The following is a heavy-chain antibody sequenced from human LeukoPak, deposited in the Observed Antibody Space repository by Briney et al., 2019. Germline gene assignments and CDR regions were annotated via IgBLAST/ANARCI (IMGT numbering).Heavy chain of an antibody. V-gene: IGHV1-46*01. J-gene: IGHJ4*02. D-gene: IGHD3-9*01. CDR1: GYTFTSYY. Sequence: GAAVKVSCKSSGYTFTSYYMHWVRQAPGQGLEWMGIIDPSGGSTSYAQKFQGRVTMTRDTSTRTVYMELSSLRSEDTAVYYCARLQKHYDILTGLDYWGQGTLVTVSS. CDR2: IDPSGGST. CDR3: ARLQKHYDILTGLDY.